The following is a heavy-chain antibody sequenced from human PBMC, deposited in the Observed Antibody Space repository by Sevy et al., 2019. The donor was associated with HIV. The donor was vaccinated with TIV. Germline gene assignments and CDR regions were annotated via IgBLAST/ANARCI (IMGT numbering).Heavy chain of an antibody. Sequence: GGSLRLSCAASGFTFSNAWMSWVRQAPGKGLEWVGHIKSKTDGGTTDYAAPVKGRFTISRDDSKNTLYLQMNSLKTEDTAVYYCTTVSPMDVWGQGTTVTVSS. J-gene: IGHJ6*02. CDR3: TTVSPMDV. V-gene: IGHV3-15*01. CDR2: IKSKTDGGTT. CDR1: GFTFSNAW.